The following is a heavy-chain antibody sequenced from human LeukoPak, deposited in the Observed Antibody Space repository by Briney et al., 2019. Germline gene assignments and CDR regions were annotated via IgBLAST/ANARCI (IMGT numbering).Heavy chain of an antibody. Sequence: GGSLRLSCAASGFTFSSYAMSWVRQAPGKGLEWVSGISWNSGSIGYADSVKGRFTISRDNAKNSLYLQMNSLRAEDMALYYCAKASEGYSYGAGFDYWGQGTLVTVSS. CDR2: ISWNSGSI. D-gene: IGHD5-18*01. J-gene: IGHJ4*02. CDR1: GFTFSSYA. V-gene: IGHV3-9*03. CDR3: AKASEGYSYGAGFDY.